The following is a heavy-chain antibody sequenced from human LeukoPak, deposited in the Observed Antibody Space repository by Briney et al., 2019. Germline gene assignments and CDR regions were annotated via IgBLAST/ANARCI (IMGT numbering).Heavy chain of an antibody. CDR1: AGFTFSDYW. CDR3: VGGIGWQPDY. D-gene: IGHD6-19*01. V-gene: IGHV3-7*03. CDR2: ISQDGREK. Sequence: GGSLRLSCAASAGFTFSDYWMNWVRQAPGKGLEWVTIISQDGREKLYVDSVKGRFTISRDNAKSSLYLQINSLRAEDTAVYYCVGGIGWQPDYWGQGTLVTVSS. J-gene: IGHJ4*02.